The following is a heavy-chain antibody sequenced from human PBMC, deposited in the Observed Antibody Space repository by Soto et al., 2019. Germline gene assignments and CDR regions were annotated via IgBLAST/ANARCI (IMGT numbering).Heavy chain of an antibody. V-gene: IGHV1-46*01. Sequence: QVQLVQSGAEVKKPGASVKVSCKASGYTFTSYYMHWVRQAPGQGLQWMGIINPSGGRTSYAQKLKTRITKIRNTTTNKFYMELSSIRSEDTAVYYCSREINRHPPKLDYWGQGTLVTVSS. CDR2: INPSGGRT. J-gene: IGHJ4*02. CDR1: GYTFTSYY. CDR3: SREINRHPPKLDY.